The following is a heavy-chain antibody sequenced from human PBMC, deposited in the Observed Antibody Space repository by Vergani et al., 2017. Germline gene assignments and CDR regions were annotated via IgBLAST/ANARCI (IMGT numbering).Heavy chain of an antibody. V-gene: IGHV4-34*09. Sequence: QLQLQESGSGLVKPSQTLSLTCAVYGGSFSGYYWSWIRQPPGKGLEWIGEINHSGSTNYNPSLKSRVTISVDTSKNQFSLKLSSVTAADTAVYYCATRPGKRFRYLGTWGQGTLVTVSS. J-gene: IGHJ5*02. D-gene: IGHD3-10*01. CDR1: GGSFSGYY. CDR3: ATRPGKRFRYLGT. CDR2: INHSGST.